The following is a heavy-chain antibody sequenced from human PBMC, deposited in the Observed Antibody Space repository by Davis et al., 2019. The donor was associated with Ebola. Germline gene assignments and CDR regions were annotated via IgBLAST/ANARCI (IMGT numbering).Heavy chain of an antibody. Sequence: ASVKVSCKASGYTFTSYGISWVRQAPGHGLEWMGWISAYNGNTNYAQKLQGRVTMTTDTSTSTAYMELRSLRSDDTAVYYCARGITMIVVAYFNIWGQGTMVTVSS. CDR3: ARGITMIVVAYFNI. CDR1: GYTFTSYG. D-gene: IGHD3-22*01. J-gene: IGHJ3*02. CDR2: ISAYNGNT. V-gene: IGHV1-18*04.